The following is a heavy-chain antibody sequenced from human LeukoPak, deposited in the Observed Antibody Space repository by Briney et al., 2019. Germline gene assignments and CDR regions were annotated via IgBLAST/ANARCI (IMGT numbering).Heavy chain of an antibody. CDR3: AGAFSGWSPKF. CDR2: ISDGGGAT. J-gene: IGHJ4*02. CDR1: GFTFSSYA. Sequence: GGSLRLSCAASGFTFSSYAMTWVRQARGKGLEWVSGISDGGGATYYADSVKGRFTLSRDNSKNTLYLQMNSLRADDTAVYYCAGAFSGWSPKFWGQGTLVTVSS. V-gene: IGHV3-23*01. D-gene: IGHD6-19*01.